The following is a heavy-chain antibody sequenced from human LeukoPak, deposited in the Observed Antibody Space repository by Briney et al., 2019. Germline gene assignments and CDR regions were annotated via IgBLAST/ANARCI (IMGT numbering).Heavy chain of an antibody. D-gene: IGHD3-3*01. Sequence: PGGSLRLSCAASGFTFSNYAMSWVRQTPGKGLEWVSAISASSSTTYYADSVKGRFTISRDNSKNKLYLQTNRLRAEDTAVYYCAKRSVGYDFWSGVDYWGQGTLVTVSS. CDR3: AKRSVGYDFWSGVDY. J-gene: IGHJ4*02. CDR1: GFTFSNYA. V-gene: IGHV3-23*01. CDR2: ISASSSTT.